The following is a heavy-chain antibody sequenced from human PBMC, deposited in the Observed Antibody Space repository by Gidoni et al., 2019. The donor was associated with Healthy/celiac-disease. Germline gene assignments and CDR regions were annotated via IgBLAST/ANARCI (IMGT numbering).Heavy chain of an antibody. CDR2: ISGSGGST. J-gene: IGHJ3*02. V-gene: IGHV3-23*01. CDR1: GLPFSSYA. CDR3: AKKGGLGEPFDI. D-gene: IGHD3-16*01. Sequence: EVQLLESGGGLVQPGGSLRLSCAAPGLPFSSYAMSWVRQAPGKGLEWVSAISGSGGSTYYADSVKGRFTISRDNSKNTLYLQMNSLRAEDTAVYYCAKKGGLGEPFDIWGQGTMVTVSS.